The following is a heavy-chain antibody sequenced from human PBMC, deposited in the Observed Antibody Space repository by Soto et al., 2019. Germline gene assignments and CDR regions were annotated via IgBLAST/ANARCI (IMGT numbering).Heavy chain of an antibody. J-gene: IGHJ6*02. CDR2: ISDTGGTK. CDR3: AREMVIAATNHYYYGMDV. CDR1: GFTFSDYY. D-gene: IGHD2-15*01. V-gene: IGHV3-11*01. Sequence: KPGGSLRLSCAASGFTFSDYYMSWIRQAPGKGLEWVSYISDTGGTKYYAESVKGRFTISRDNTKSSLYLQMNSLRAEDTAVYYCAREMVIAATNHYYYGMDVWGQGTTVTVSS.